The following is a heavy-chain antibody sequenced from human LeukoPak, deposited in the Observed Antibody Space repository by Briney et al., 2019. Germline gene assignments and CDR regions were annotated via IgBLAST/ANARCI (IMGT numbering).Heavy chain of an antibody. Sequence: GGSLRLSCAASGFTFSSYWMNWVCQAPGKGLEWVAHINPDGRDTYYVDSVKGRFTISRDNAQNSMYLQMNSLRVEDTAVYYCTSWGDTTAEYFQRWGQGTLVTVSS. D-gene: IGHD2-21*02. CDR3: TSWGDTTAEYFQR. J-gene: IGHJ1*01. CDR1: GFTFSSYW. CDR2: INPDGRDT. V-gene: IGHV3-7*01.